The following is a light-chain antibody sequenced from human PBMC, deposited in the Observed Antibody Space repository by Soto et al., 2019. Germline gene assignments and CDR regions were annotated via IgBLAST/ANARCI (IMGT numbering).Light chain of an antibody. J-gene: IGKJ3*01. V-gene: IGKV3-11*01. CDR2: DAS. CDR3: QQRSIWPLT. CDR1: QSVGSY. Sequence: EIVLTQSPATVSLSPGERATLSCRASQSVGSYLVWFQQKPGQAPRLLIYDASKRATGIPARFSGSGSGTDSTLTISSLEPEDFAVYYCQQRSIWPLTFGPGTKVDVK.